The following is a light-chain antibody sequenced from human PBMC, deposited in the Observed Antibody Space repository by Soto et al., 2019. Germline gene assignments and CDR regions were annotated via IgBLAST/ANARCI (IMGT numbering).Light chain of an antibody. J-gene: IGLJ3*02. Sequence: QSVLTQPPSASGTPGQRVTMSCSGSSSNIVSYSVSWYLHLPGTAPKLLIYSDNQRPSGVPDRFSGSKSGTSASLAISGLQSEDEADYYCASWDDSLNGPLFGGGTQLTVL. CDR3: ASWDDSLNGPL. V-gene: IGLV1-44*01. CDR1: SSNIVSYS. CDR2: SDN.